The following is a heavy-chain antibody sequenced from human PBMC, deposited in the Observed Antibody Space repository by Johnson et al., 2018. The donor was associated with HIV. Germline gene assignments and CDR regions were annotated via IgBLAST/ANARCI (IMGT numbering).Heavy chain of an antibody. Sequence: QVQLVESGGGLVQPGGSLRLSCAASGFTFSSYAMSWVRQAPGKGLEWVAVISYDGSNKYYADSVKGRFTISRDNSKNTLYLQMNSLRAEDTAVYYCAKNSAAFDIWGQGTMVTVSS. CDR2: ISYDGSNK. D-gene: IGHD2/OR15-2a*01. V-gene: IGHV3-30*04. CDR3: AKNSAAFDI. J-gene: IGHJ3*02. CDR1: GFTFSSYA.